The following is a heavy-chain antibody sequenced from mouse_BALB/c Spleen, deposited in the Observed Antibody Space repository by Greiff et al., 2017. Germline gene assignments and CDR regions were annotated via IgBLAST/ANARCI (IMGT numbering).Heavy chain of an antibody. CDR3: ARGYARRYFDV. D-gene: IGHD3-1*01. CDR2: ISYDGSN. V-gene: IGHV3-6*02. Sequence: VQLKESGPGLVKPSQSLSLTCSVTGYSITSGYYWNWIRQFPGNKLEWMGYISYDGSNNYNPSLKNRISITRDTSKNQFFLKLNSVTTEDTATYYCARGYARRYFDVWGAGTTVTVSS. J-gene: IGHJ1*01. CDR1: GYSITSGYY.